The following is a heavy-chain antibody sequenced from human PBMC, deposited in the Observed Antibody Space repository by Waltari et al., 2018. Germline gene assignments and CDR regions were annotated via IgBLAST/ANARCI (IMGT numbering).Heavy chain of an antibody. CDR3: AADRGRGIYFDY. V-gene: IGHV4-4*02. Sequence: QVQLQAAGPGLVQPSGTLSPTCPVSGASLTHSYWWSWVRQPPGKGVEWSGQIRQRGRTNYNPSLESRGTVAMDTSNSPIALKLASATAADTAVYYCAADRGRGIYFDYWGQGNLVTVSP. D-gene: IGHD2-15*01. CDR1: GASLTHSYW. CDR2: IRQRGRT. J-gene: IGHJ4*02.